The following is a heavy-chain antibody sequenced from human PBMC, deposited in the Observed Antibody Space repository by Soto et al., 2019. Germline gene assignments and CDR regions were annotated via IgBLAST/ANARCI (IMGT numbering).Heavy chain of an antibody. V-gene: IGHV3-21*01. J-gene: IGHJ5*02. CDR3: TRDASRDSSARGWFDP. CDR1: GFTFRSFT. D-gene: IGHD6-13*01. Sequence: SLRLSCAASGFTFRSFTMNWVRQAPVEGLEWVSTISSNSAYIYYTDALRGRFTISRDNAKNSLHLQMNSLRAEDTAVYYCTRDASRDSSARGWFDPWGPGTLVTVSS. CDR2: ISSNSAYI.